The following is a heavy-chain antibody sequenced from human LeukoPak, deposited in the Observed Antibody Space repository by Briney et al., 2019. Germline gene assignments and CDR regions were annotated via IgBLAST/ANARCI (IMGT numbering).Heavy chain of an antibody. CDR3: ARGFDFWSGSNYWYFDL. V-gene: IGHV4-30-4*01. CDR1: GGSISSGDYY. J-gene: IGHJ2*01. CDR2: MYYSGST. Sequence: SQTLSLTCTVSGGSISSGDYYWSWIRQPPGKGLEWIAYMYYSGSTYYNPSLKSRVTMSADTSKNQLSLKLSSVTAADTAVYYCARGFDFWSGSNYWYFDLWGRGTLVTVSS. D-gene: IGHD3-3*01.